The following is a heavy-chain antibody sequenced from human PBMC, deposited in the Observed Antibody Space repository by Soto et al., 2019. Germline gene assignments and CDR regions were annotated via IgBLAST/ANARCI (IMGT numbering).Heavy chain of an antibody. J-gene: IGHJ4*02. V-gene: IGHV4-59*08. Sequence: SETLSLTCTVSGGSISSYYWSWIRKPPGKELVWIGYIYYSGSTNYNPSHKSRDTISVDTSKNQFSLKLSSVTAADTAVYYFASSRDYCGGDCYTSAFDYWGQGTLVTVSS. CDR1: GGSISSYY. CDR3: ASSRDYCGGDCYTSAFDY. D-gene: IGHD2-21*01. CDR2: IYYSGST.